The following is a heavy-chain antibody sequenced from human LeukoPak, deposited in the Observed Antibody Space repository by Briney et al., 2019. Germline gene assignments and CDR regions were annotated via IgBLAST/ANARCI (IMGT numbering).Heavy chain of an antibody. CDR3: ARRGRALYRAGVNYYYYYMDV. Sequence: SGTLSLTCAVSGGSISSSSYYWGWIRQPPGKGLEWIGSIYYSGSTYYNPSLKSRVTISVDTSKNQFSLKLSSVTAADTAVYYCARRGRALYRAGVNYYYYYMDVWGKGTTVTISS. V-gene: IGHV4-39*01. CDR1: GGSISSSSYY. CDR2: IYYSGST. J-gene: IGHJ6*03. D-gene: IGHD6-19*01.